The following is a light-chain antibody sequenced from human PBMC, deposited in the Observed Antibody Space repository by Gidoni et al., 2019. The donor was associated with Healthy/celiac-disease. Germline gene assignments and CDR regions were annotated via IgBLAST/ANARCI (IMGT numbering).Light chain of an antibody. V-gene: IGKV1-33*01. J-gene: IGKJ3*01. CDR2: DAS. CDR1: QDISNY. Sequence: DIQMTQSPSSLSASVGDRVTITCQASQDISNYLNWYQQKPGKAPKLLIYDASNLETGVPSRFSGSGSGTDFTFTISSLQPEDIATYYCQQYDKGIFTFXPXTKVDIK. CDR3: QQYDKGIFT.